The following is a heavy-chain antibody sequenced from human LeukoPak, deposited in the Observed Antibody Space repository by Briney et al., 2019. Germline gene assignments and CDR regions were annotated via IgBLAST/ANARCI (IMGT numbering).Heavy chain of an antibody. D-gene: IGHD3-10*01. CDR1: GFTFSSYG. CDR3: AKDFSWFGVSFGIHDY. V-gene: IGHV3-30*02. J-gene: IGHJ4*02. Sequence: GGSLRLSCAASGFTFSSYGMHWVRQAPGKGLEWVAFIRYDGSNKYYADSVKGRFTISRDNSKNTLYLQMNSLRAEDTAVYYCAKDFSWFGVSFGIHDYWGQGTLVTVSS. CDR2: IRYDGSNK.